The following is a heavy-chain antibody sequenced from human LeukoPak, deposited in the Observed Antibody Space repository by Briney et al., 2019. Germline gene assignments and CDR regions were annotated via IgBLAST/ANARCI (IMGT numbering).Heavy chain of an antibody. CDR1: GYTFTSYD. Sequence: GASVKVSCKASGYTFTSYDINWVRQATGQGLEWMGWMNPNSGNTGYAQKFQGRVTITRNTSISTAYMELSSLRSEDTAVYYCARFSRWVAAANYWGQGTLVTVSS. V-gene: IGHV1-8*01. CDR3: ARFSRWVAAANY. CDR2: MNPNSGNT. J-gene: IGHJ4*02. D-gene: IGHD6-13*01.